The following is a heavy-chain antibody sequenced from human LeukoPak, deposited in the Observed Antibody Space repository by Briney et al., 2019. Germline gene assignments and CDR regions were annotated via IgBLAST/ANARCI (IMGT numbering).Heavy chain of an antibody. V-gene: IGHV4-34*01. D-gene: IGHD4-17*01. CDR3: ARGRGRWVTTGWFDP. J-gene: IGHJ5*02. Sequence: SATVSLTCAVYGGSFTGYYLSWIRQPPGKGLEWIGEINHSGSTNYNPSLKSRVTISVDTSKNQFSLKLSSVTAADTAVYYCARGRGRWVTTGWFDPWGQGTLVTVSS. CDR1: GGSFTGYY. CDR2: INHSGST.